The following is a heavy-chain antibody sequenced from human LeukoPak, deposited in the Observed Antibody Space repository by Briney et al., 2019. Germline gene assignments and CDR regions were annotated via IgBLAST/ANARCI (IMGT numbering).Heavy chain of an antibody. D-gene: IGHD3-3*01. V-gene: IGHV3-21*01. CDR2: ISSSSNYI. Sequence: GGSLRLSCAVSGFTFSGYWMNWVRQAPGKGLEWVSSISSSSNYIYYADSVKGRVTISRDNAKNSLYLQMNSLRAEDTAVYYCARYYDFWSSYSSYYYMDVWGKGTTVTVSS. CDR3: ARYYDFWSSYSSYYYMDV. CDR1: GFTFSGYW. J-gene: IGHJ6*03.